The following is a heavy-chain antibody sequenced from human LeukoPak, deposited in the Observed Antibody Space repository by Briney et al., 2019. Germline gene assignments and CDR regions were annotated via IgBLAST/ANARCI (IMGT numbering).Heavy chain of an antibody. Sequence: ASVKVSCKASGYTFTTYYMHWVRQAPGQGLEWMGIINPSGGSTSYAQKFQGRVTMTRDTSTGTVYMELSSLRSEDTAVYYCAREYYNGMDVWGQGTTVTVSS. CDR3: AREYYNGMDV. CDR2: INPSGGST. CDR1: GYTFTTYY. J-gene: IGHJ6*02. V-gene: IGHV1-46*01.